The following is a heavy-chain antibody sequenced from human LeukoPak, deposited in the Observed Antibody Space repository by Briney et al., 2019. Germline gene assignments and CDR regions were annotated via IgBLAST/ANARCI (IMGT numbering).Heavy chain of an antibody. CDR2: IYSGGST. CDR1: GFTVSSNY. Sequence: RGGSLRLSCEASGFTVSSNYMSWVRQAPGKGLEWVSVIYSGGSTYYADSVKGRFTISRDNSKNTLYLQMNSLRAEDTAVYYCARDKWGAVAGLDYWGQGTLVTVSS. J-gene: IGHJ4*02. D-gene: IGHD6-19*01. CDR3: ARDKWGAVAGLDY. V-gene: IGHV3-53*01.